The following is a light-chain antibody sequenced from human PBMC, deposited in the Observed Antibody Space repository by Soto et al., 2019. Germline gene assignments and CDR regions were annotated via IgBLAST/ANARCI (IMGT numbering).Light chain of an antibody. CDR1: SSDVGGYDY. CDR2: EAS. CDR3: SSYTSSSTYV. V-gene: IGLV2-14*01. Sequence: QSALTQPASVSGSPGQSITISCTGTSSDVGGYDYVSWYQHHPGKAPKLMIYEASNRPSGVSNRFSGSKSGNTASLTISGLQAEDEADYYCSSYTSSSTYVFGTGTKLTVL. J-gene: IGLJ1*01.